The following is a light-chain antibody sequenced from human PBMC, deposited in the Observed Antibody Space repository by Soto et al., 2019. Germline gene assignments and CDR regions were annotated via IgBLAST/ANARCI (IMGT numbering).Light chain of an antibody. J-gene: IGLJ2*01. CDR2: EVS. V-gene: IGLV2-14*01. CDR1: SSDVGAYNY. CDR3: SSYTSSDTPV. Sequence: QSALTQPASVSGSPGQSITVSCIGTSSDVGAYNYVSWYQQHPGKAPKLMIYEVSNRPSGVSNRFSGSKSGNTASLTISGLQAEDEADYYCSSYTSSDTPVFGGGTKLTVL.